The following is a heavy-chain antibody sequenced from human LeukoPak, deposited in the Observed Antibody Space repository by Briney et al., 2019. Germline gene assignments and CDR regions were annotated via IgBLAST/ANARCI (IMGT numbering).Heavy chain of an antibody. D-gene: IGHD5-12*01. J-gene: IGHJ4*02. CDR2: IAYDGSNK. CDR3: AKEYSGYDCDY. V-gene: IGHV3-30*18. Sequence: RSVRLSCEASGFTFSSYGMHWVRQAPGKGLEWVAVIAYDGSNKYYGDSVKGRFTISRDNSKNTLYLQMNSLRAEDTAVYYCAKEYSGYDCDYWGQGTLVTVSS. CDR1: GFTFSSYG.